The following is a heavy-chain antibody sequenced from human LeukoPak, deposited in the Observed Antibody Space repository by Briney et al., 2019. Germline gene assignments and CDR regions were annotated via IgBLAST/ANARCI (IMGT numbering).Heavy chain of an antibody. Sequence: ASVKVSCKASGYTFTGYYIQWVRQAPGQGLEWMGWINPNSGGTNYAQKFQGRVTMTRDTSTSTVYMELSSLRSDDTAVYYCARGGYYDSSGSFDPWGQGTLVTVSS. CDR3: ARGGYYDSSGSFDP. V-gene: IGHV1-2*02. CDR2: INPNSGGT. D-gene: IGHD3-22*01. J-gene: IGHJ5*02. CDR1: GYTFTGYY.